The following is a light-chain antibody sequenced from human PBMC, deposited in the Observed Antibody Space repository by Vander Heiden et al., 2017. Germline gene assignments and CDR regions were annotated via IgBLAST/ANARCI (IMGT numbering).Light chain of an antibody. CDR3: AAWDDSLNGPL. V-gene: IGLV1-44*01. CDR2: SNN. CDR1: SSNIGSNT. Sequence: QSVLTQPPSASGTPGPRVTISCSGSSSNIGSNTVNWYQQLPGTAPKLLIYSNNQWPSGVPDRFSGSKSGTSASLAISGLQSEDEADYYCAAWDDSLNGPLFGGGTKLTVL. J-gene: IGLJ2*01.